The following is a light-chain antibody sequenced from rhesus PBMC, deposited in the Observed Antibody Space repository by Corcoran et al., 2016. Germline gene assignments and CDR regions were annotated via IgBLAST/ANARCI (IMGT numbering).Light chain of an antibody. CDR3: QQHANSPHS. CDR2: RES. CDR1: QGISNW. V-gene: IGKV1-69*01. Sequence: DIQMTQSPSSLSASVGDRVTITCRASQGISNWLAWYQQKPGKAPNLQSYRESKLEAGDPSRFSGSGSGTDFTLTISSLQAEDIATYYCQQHANSPHSFGQGTKVEIK. J-gene: IGKJ2*01.